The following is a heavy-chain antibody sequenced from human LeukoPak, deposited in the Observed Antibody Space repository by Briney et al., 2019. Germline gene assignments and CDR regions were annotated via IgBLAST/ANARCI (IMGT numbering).Heavy chain of an antibody. Sequence: GGSLRLSCAASGFTFSSYSMNWVRQAPGKGLEWVSSISSSSSYIYYADSVKGRFTISRDNAKNSLYLQMNSLRAEDTAVYYCAREDSYYYGSGSYYYMDVWGKGTTVTVSS. J-gene: IGHJ6*03. D-gene: IGHD3-10*01. V-gene: IGHV3-21*01. CDR2: ISSSSSYI. CDR3: AREDSYYYGSGSYYYMDV. CDR1: GFTFSSYS.